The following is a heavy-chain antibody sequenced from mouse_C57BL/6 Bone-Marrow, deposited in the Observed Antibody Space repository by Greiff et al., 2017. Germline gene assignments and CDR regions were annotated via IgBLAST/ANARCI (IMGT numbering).Heavy chain of an antibody. CDR3: ARDLRPYYFDD. D-gene: IGHD3-2*02. CDR2: ISDGGSYT. J-gene: IGHJ2*01. V-gene: IGHV5-4*01. Sequence: EVKLVESGGGLVKPGGSLKLSCAASGFTFSSYAMSWVRQTPEKRLEWVATISDGGSYTYYPDNVKGRFTISRDNAKNNLYLQMSHLTSEDTAMYYCARDLRPYYFDDWGQGTTLTVSS. CDR1: GFTFSSYA.